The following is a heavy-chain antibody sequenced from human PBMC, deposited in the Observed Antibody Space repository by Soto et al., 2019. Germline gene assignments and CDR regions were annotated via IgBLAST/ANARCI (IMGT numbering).Heavy chain of an antibody. CDR2: IYYLGST. Sequence: SETLSLTCSVSGGSMSEYFWSWIRQSPGKGLEWIGYIYYLGSTDYNPSLKSRVTISVDTSKRQFSLRLTSVTAADTAVYYCARDGYDGSGRPYPAYWGPGTQVTVS. CDR3: ARDGYDGSGRPYPAY. CDR1: GGSMSEYF. D-gene: IGHD3-10*01. J-gene: IGHJ4*02. V-gene: IGHV4-59*01.